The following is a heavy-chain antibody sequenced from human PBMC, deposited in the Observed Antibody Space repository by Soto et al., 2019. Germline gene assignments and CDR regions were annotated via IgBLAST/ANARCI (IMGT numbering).Heavy chain of an antibody. CDR2: ISSSSSYI. J-gene: IGHJ6*02. V-gene: IGHV3-21*01. CDR3: ARDKGQGTYTSYGMDV. Sequence: GGSLRLSCAASGFTFSSYSMNWVRQAPGKGLEWVSSISSSSSYIYYADSVKGRFTISRDNAKNSLYLQMNSLRAEDTAVYYCARDKGQGTYTSYGMDVWGQGTTVTVSS. D-gene: IGHD3-10*01. CDR1: GFTFSSYS.